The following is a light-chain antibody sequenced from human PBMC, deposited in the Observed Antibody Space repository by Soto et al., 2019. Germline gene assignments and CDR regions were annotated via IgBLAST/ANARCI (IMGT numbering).Light chain of an antibody. J-gene: IGKJ1*01. CDR1: QSVSSSY. CDR2: GAS. CDR3: QQYGSSRLT. V-gene: IGKV3-20*01. Sequence: EIVLTQSPGTLSLSPGEGATLSCRASQSVSSSYLAWYQQNRGQAPRLLIYGASTRATGTPDRFSGSGSGTDFTLTITRLEPEDFAVYYCQQYGSSRLTFGQGTKV.